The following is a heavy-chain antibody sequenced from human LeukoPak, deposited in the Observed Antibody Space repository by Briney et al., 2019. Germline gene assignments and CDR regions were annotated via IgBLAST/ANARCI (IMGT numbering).Heavy chain of an antibody. D-gene: IGHD6-19*01. CDR3: AREPGIAVAGTGYYFDY. CDR2: INHSGST. Sequence: PSETLSLTCAVYGGSFSGYYWSWLRPPPGKGLAWIGEINHSGSTNYNPSLKSRVTISVDTSKNQFSLKLSSVTAADTAVYYCAREPGIAVAGTGYYFDYWGQGTLVTVSS. CDR1: GGSFSGYY. V-gene: IGHV4-34*01. J-gene: IGHJ4*02.